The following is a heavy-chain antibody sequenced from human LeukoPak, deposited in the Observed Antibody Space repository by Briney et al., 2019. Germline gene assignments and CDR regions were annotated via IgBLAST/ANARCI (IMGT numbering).Heavy chain of an antibody. D-gene: IGHD2-2*01. CDR3: ACRDLTSTWSYP. J-gene: IGHJ5*02. Sequence: GESLKISCKGIGYSFTSYWIGWVRQMPGKGLEWMGVIFPGDSRTRYNPSFQGQATISVDKSISTAYLQWVSLKASDTAMYYCACRDLTSTWSYPWGQGTLVTVSS. V-gene: IGHV5-51*01. CDR2: IFPGDSRT. CDR1: GYSFTSYW.